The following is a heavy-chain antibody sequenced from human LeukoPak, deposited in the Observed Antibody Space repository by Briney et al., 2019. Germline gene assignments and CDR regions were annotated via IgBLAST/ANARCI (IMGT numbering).Heavy chain of an antibody. V-gene: IGHV3-66*02. Sequence: GGSLRHSCAASGFAVSTNYLSWVRQAPGKGLESVSVIYSDGSTYYTDSVKGRFTISRDNSKNTPYLQMNSLRPEDTAVYYCARDQLSESYYPWGWFDPWGQGTLVTVSS. CDR2: IYSDGST. CDR1: GFAVSTNY. J-gene: IGHJ5*02. CDR3: ARDQLSESYYPWGWFDP. D-gene: IGHD1-26*01.